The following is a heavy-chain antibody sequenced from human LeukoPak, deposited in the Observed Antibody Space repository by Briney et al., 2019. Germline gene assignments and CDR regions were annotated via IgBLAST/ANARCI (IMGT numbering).Heavy chain of an antibody. CDR1: GGSISSGSYY. Sequence: SETLSLTCTVSGGSISSGSYYWSWIRQPTGKGLEWIGRIYTSGSTNYNPSLKSRVTISVDTSKNQFSLKLSSVTAADTAVYYCARGWCTNGVCFNMDVWGKGTTVTVSS. D-gene: IGHD2-8*01. J-gene: IGHJ6*03. V-gene: IGHV4-61*02. CDR2: IYTSGST. CDR3: ARGWCTNGVCFNMDV.